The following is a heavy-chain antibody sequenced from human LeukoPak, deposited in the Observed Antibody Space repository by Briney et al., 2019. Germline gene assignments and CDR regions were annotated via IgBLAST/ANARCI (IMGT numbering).Heavy chain of an antibody. Sequence: SETLSLTCTVSGGSISSYYWSWIRQPPGKGLEWIGYIYYSGSTNYDPSLKSRVTISVDTSKNQFSLKLSSVTAADTAVYYCARDMVGAGWFDPWGQGTLVTVSS. D-gene: IGHD3-10*01. V-gene: IGHV4-59*01. CDR2: IYYSGST. J-gene: IGHJ5*02. CDR3: ARDMVGAGWFDP. CDR1: GGSISSYY.